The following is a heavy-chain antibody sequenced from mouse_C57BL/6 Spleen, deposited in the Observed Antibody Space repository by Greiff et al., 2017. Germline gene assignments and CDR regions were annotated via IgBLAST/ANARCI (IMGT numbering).Heavy chain of an antibody. CDR1: GFSLSTFGMG. Sequence: QVTLKESGPGLLQPSQTLSLTCSFSGFSLSTFGMGVGWIRHPSGKGLVWLGLIWWDDDKYYHPALKSRHSISKETSKTPVFPKIANVDTADTTTYYYARIYGSSYLDYWGQGTTLTVSS. D-gene: IGHD1-1*01. V-gene: IGHV8-8*01. CDR2: IWWDDDK. J-gene: IGHJ2*01. CDR3: ARIYGSSYLDY.